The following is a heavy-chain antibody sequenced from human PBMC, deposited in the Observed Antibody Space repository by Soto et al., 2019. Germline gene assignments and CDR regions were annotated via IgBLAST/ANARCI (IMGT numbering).Heavy chain of an antibody. V-gene: IGHV3-74*01. CDR1: GFTFSSYW. CDR3: ARGDGDYYDGNGYLGRH. D-gene: IGHD3-22*01. Sequence: EVQLVESGGGIVQPGGSLRLSCAASGFTFSSYWMHWVRQAPGKGLVWVSRINSDGSRTSYADSAKGRFTISRDNAENTWELQMNSLRAEDTAVYYCARGDGDYYDGNGYLGRHWGQGTLVTVSS. J-gene: IGHJ4*02. CDR2: INSDGSRT.